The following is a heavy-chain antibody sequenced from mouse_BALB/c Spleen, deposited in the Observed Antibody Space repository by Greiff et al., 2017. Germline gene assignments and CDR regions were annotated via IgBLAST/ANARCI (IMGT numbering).Heavy chain of an antibody. D-gene: IGHD1-1*01. CDR2: IYPYNGGT. V-gene: IGHV1S29*02. Sequence: EVQLQQSGPELVKPGASVKISCKASGYTFTDYNMHWVKQSHGKSLEWIGYIYPYNGGTGYNQKFKSKATLTVDNSSSTAYMELRSLTSEDSAVYYCARSRDYSSPYFDYWGQGTTLTVSS. CDR1: GYTFTDYN. CDR3: ARSRDYSSPYFDY. J-gene: IGHJ2*01.